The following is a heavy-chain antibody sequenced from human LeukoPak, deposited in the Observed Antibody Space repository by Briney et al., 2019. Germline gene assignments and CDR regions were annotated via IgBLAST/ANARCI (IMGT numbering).Heavy chain of an antibody. D-gene: IGHD3-16*02. CDR1: GFTFSNAW. Sequence: GGSLRLSCAASGFTFSNAWMSWVRQAPGKGLEWVDRIKSKTDGGTTDYAAPVKGRFTISRDDSKNTLYLQMNSLKTEDTAVYYCTTASLYYDYVWGSYRSQGDFDYWGQGTLVTVSS. CDR3: TTASLYYDYVWGSYRSQGDFDY. J-gene: IGHJ4*02. V-gene: IGHV3-15*01. CDR2: IKSKTDGGTT.